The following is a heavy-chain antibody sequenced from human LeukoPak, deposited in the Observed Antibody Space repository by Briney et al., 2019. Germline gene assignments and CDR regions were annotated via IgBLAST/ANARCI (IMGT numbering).Heavy chain of an antibody. D-gene: IGHD5-18*01. Sequence: GGSLRLSCAASGFTFSSYGMHWVRQAPGKGLEWVAVISYDGSNKYYADSVKGRFTISRDNSKNTLYLQMNSLRAEDTAVYYCAKDLLQLWSHYFDYWGQGTLVTVSS. CDR1: GFTFSSYG. CDR3: AKDLLQLWSHYFDY. CDR2: ISYDGSNK. J-gene: IGHJ4*02. V-gene: IGHV3-30*18.